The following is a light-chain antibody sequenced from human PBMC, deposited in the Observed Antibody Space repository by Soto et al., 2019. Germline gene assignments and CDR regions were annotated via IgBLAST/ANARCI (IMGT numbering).Light chain of an antibody. CDR1: QRVSST. Sequence: EIVMTQSPATLSMSPGETATLSCRASQRVSSTLAWYQQKPGQAPRLLIYGVSTRATGIPVRFSGSGSGTEFTLTISSLQSEDFAVYYCQQYNNWPQTFGQGTKVEIK. CDR3: QQYNNWPQT. J-gene: IGKJ1*01. CDR2: GVS. V-gene: IGKV3-15*01.